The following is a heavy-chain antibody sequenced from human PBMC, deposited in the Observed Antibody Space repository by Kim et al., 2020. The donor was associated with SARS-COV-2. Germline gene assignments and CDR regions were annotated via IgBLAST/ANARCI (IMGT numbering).Heavy chain of an antibody. CDR2: IYYSGST. D-gene: IGHD5-12*01. J-gene: IGHJ4*02. CDR3: ARRVATVHDGFDY. V-gene: IGHV4-39*01. Sequence: SETLSLTCTVSGGSISSSSYYWGWIRQPPGKGLEWIGSIYYSGSTYYNPSLKSRVTISVDTSKNQFSLKLSSVTAADTAVYYCARRVATVHDGFDYWGQG. CDR1: GGSISSSSYY.